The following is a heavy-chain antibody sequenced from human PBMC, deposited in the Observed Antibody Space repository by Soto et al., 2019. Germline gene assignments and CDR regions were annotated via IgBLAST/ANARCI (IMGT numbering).Heavy chain of an antibody. V-gene: IGHV1-18*01. CDR1: GYTFTSYG. CDR2: ISAYNGNT. D-gene: IGHD4-4*01. J-gene: IGHJ6*03. Sequence: ASVKVSCKASGYTFTSYGISWVRQAPGQGLEWMGWISAYNGNTNYAQKLQGRVTMTTDTSTSTAYMELRSLRSDDTAVYYCARSPTWVYSNSPPYYYYMDVWGKGTTVTVSS. CDR3: ARSPTWVYSNSPPYYYYMDV.